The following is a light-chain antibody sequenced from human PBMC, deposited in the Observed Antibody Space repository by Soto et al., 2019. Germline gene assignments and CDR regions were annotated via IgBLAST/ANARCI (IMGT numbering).Light chain of an antibody. CDR3: QQYGSSPPST. J-gene: IGKJ2*01. CDR2: GAS. CDR1: QSVSSSY. V-gene: IGKV3-20*01. Sequence: EIVLTQSPGTLSLSPGERATLSCRASQSVSSSYLAWYQQKPGQAPRLLIYGASSRATGIPDRFSGSGSGTDFTITISRLEPEDFALYYCQQYGSSPPSTFGQGTKLEIK.